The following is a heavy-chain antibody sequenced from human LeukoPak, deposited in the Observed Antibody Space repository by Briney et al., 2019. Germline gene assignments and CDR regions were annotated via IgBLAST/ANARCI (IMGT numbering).Heavy chain of an antibody. Sequence: GGSLRLSCAASGFTFSTYDMNWVRQAPGKGLEWVSSISSSSSYIYYADSVKGRFTISRDNAKNSLYLQMNSLRAEDTAVYYCASYPTDYYGMDVWGQGTTVTVSS. CDR1: GFTFSTYD. CDR3: ASYPTDYYGMDV. D-gene: IGHD1-14*01. J-gene: IGHJ6*02. V-gene: IGHV3-21*01. CDR2: ISSSSSYI.